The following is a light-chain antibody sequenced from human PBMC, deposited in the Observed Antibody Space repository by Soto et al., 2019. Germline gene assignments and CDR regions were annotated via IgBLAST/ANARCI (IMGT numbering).Light chain of an antibody. V-gene: IGLV2-14*03. Sequence: QSALTQPASVSGSPGQSISISCTGTSSDIGHYDYVSWYQQHPGKAPKLMIYHVTYRPSGVSNRYSGSKSGYSASPTISGLQADDEADYYCCSLTTSHTYVFGSGTKVTVL. CDR1: SSDIGHYDY. CDR3: CSLTTSHTYV. J-gene: IGLJ1*01. CDR2: HVT.